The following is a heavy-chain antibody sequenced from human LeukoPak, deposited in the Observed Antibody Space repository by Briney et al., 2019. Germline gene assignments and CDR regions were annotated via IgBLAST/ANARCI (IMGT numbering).Heavy chain of an antibody. V-gene: IGHV4-38-2*01. CDR2: IYHSGTT. CDR3: ARELSTSGFNYFDY. D-gene: IGHD6-6*01. CDR1: GYSISSGYY. J-gene: IGHJ4*02. Sequence: SETLSLTCAVSGYSISSGYYWGWIRQPPVKGLEWIGSIYHSGTTYYNPSLKSRVTISVDTSKNQFSLKLSSVTAADTAVYYRARELSTSGFNYFDYWGQGTLVTVSS.